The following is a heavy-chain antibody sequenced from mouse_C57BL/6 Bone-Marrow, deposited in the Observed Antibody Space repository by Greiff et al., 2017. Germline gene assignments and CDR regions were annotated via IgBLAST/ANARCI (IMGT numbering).Heavy chain of an antibody. D-gene: IGHD1-1*01. CDR2: VYPYNGGP. CDR3: ASSYYYGSSPWCFDV. J-gene: IGHJ1*03. V-gene: IGHV1-36*01. Sequence: EVQLQQSGPVLVKPGPSVKISCKASGFTFTDYYMHWVKQSHGKSLEWIGLVYPYNGGPSYNQKFQGKATLTVDTSSRTASMELNSLTSEDSAVYYCASSYYYGSSPWCFDVWGTGTTVTVSS. CDR1: GFTFTDYY.